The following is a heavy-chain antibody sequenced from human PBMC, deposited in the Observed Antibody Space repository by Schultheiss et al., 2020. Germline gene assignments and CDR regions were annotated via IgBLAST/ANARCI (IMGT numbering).Heavy chain of an antibody. CDR2: ISGSGGST. V-gene: IGHV3-23*01. J-gene: IGHJ4*02. CDR3: SRDRGYNQFDY. CDR1: GFTFSSYA. Sequence: GGSLRLSCAASGFTFSSYAMSWVRQAPGKGLEWVSAISGSGGSTYYADSVKGRFTISRDNSKNTLYLQMNSLRAEDTAVYYCSRDRGYNQFDYWGQGTLVTVSS. D-gene: IGHD5-24*01.